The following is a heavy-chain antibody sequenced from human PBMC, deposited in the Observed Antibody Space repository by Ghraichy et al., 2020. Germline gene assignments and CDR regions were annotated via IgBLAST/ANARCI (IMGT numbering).Heavy chain of an antibody. CDR1: GFTFSSYA. D-gene: IGHD3-3*01. J-gene: IGHJ4*02. CDR2: ISSNGGST. V-gene: IGHV3-64*02. Sequence: GGSLRLSCAASGFTFSSYAMYWVRQAPGKGLEYVSGISSNGGSTYYADSVKGRFTISRDNSKNTLYLQMGSLRAEDMAVYYCTRGSSAGVGFDYWGQGTLVTVSS. CDR3: TRGSSAGVGFDY.